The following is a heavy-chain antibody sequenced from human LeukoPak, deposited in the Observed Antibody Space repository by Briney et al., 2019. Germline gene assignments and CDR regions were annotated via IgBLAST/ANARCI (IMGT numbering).Heavy chain of an antibody. J-gene: IGHJ6*02. CDR2: IYYSGST. Sequence: PSETLSLTCTVSGGSISSYYWSWLRQPPGKGLEWIGYIYYSGSTNYNPSLKSRVTISVDTSKNQFSLKLSSVTAADTAVYYCARESADSNPYYGMDVWGQGTTVTVSS. D-gene: IGHD4-11*01. CDR3: ARESADSNPYYGMDV. V-gene: IGHV4-59*01. CDR1: GGSISSYY.